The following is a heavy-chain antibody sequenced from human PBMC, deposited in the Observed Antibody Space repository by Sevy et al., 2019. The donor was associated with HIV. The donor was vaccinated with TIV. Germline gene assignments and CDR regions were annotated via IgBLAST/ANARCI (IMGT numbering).Heavy chain of an antibody. CDR1: EFTFSRYV. D-gene: IGHD1-1*01. CDR2: ISSEGSTT. V-gene: IGHV3-23*01. J-gene: IGHJ4*02. CDR3: ATRSLNSGPYFDP. Sequence: GGSLRLSCAASEFTFSRYVRNWVRQAPGKGLEWVSVISSEGSTTYYADSVKGRFTISRDNSKSTLYLQMNSLRAEDTAVYYCATRSLNSGPYFDPWGQGTLVTVSS.